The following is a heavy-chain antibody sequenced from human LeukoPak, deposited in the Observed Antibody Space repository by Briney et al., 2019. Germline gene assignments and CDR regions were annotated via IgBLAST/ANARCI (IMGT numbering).Heavy chain of an antibody. CDR3: AKEFPSTSCYSFDY. CDR1: GFAFSSYS. J-gene: IGHJ4*02. Sequence: GGSLRLPCAASGFAFSSYSMNWVRQAPGKGLEWVSYISGSSSAIYYADSVEGRFTISRDNAKNSLYLQMNTLRAEDTAVYYCAKEFPSTSCYSFDYWGQGTLVTVSS. V-gene: IGHV3-48*04. D-gene: IGHD2-2*01. CDR2: ISGSSSAI.